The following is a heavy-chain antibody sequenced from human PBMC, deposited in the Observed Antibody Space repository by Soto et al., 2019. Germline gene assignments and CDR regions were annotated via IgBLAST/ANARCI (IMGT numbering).Heavy chain of an antibody. CDR2: IIPIFGTA. CDR1: GGAFSCCA. V-gene: IGHV1-69*13. J-gene: IGHJ3*02. D-gene: IGHD3-9*01. CDR3: VRGRREYFDWLPDAFDI. Sequence: GAPGKVSCKDSGGAFSCCARRWVRHDPGQGLEGMGGIIPIFGTANYAQKFQGRVTITADESTSTADMELSSLRSEDTAVYYCVRGRREYFDWLPDAFDIWGEGTMVTVSS.